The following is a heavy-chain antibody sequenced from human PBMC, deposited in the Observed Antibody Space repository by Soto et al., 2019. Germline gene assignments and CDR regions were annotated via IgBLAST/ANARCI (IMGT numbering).Heavy chain of an antibody. J-gene: IGHJ4*02. V-gene: IGHV3-30*18. CDR2: ISYDGSRK. CDR1: GFAFSRDA. CDR3: AKDQGVGGTLGLIDY. Sequence: QVQLVESGGGVVQPGGSLRLSCAASGFAFSRDAMHLVRQAPGKGLDWVSIISYDGSRKFYADSVKGRFTISRDNSRDTLYLQMDNLRPEYTAMYHCAKDQGVGGTLGLIDYWGQGTLVTVSS. D-gene: IGHD3-3*01.